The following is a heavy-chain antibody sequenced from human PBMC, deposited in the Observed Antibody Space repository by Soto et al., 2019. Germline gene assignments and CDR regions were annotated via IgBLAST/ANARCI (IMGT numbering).Heavy chain of an antibody. CDR3: AGDQVPNYMAV. CDR1: GSTFSDSF. J-gene: IGHJ6*03. Sequence: QVQLVESGGGLVKPGGSLRLSCAASGSTFSDSFMSWSRQSPGKGLEWLSYISGRDGNIYYADSVRGRFTISRDNAKNSGDLQMNSLGAEDTAVYYCAGDQVPNYMAVWGKGTTVTVS. V-gene: IGHV3-11*01. CDR2: ISGRDGNI.